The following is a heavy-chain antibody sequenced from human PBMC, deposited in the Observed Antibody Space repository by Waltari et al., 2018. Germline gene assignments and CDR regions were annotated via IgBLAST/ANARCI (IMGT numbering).Heavy chain of an antibody. CDR3: ARHMDYGAHGTDY. D-gene: IGHD4-17*01. Sequence: QLQLQESGPGLVKPSETLSLTCTVSGGSISSSSYYWGWIRQPPGKGLEWIGSIYYSGSTYYNPSLKSRVTISVDTSKNQFSLKLSSVTAADTAVYYCARHMDYGAHGTDYWGQGTLVTVSS. V-gene: IGHV4-39*01. J-gene: IGHJ4*02. CDR2: IYYSGST. CDR1: GGSISSSSYY.